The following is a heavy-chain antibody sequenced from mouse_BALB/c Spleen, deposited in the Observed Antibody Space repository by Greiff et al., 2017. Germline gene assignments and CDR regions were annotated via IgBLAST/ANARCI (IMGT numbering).Heavy chain of an antibody. CDR2: ISDGGSYT. V-gene: IGHV5-4*02. Sequence: EVQLVESGGGLVKPGGSLKLSCAASGFTFSDYYMYWVRQTPEKRLEWVATISDGGSYTYYPDSVKGRFTISRDNAKNNLYLQMSSLKSEDTAMYYCARDQAYYRYEDYAMDYWGQGTSVTVSS. D-gene: IGHD2-14*01. CDR1: GFTFSDYY. J-gene: IGHJ4*01. CDR3: ARDQAYYRYEDYAMDY.